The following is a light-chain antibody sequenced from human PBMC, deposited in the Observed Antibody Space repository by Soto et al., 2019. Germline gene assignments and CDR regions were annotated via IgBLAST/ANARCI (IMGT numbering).Light chain of an antibody. V-gene: IGKV1-39*01. CDR1: QSISSY. CDR2: AAS. Sequence: DIQLTQSPSSLSASVGDRVTITCRASQSISSYLNWYQQKQGKXXKLLIYAASSLQSGVPSRFSGSGSGTDLTITISSLQPEDFATYDCQQSYSTPLTFGGGTKVDIK. J-gene: IGKJ4*01. CDR3: QQSYSTPLT.